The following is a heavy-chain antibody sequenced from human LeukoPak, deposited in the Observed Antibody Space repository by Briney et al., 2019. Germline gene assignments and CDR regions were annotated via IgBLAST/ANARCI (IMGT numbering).Heavy chain of an antibody. CDR2: ISGSGGST. V-gene: IGHV3-23*01. CDR1: GFTFSSYA. J-gene: IGHJ4*02. CDR3: AKGYYYDSSGYYSETFDY. D-gene: IGHD3-22*01. Sequence: GGSLRLSCAASGFTFSSYAMSWVRQAPGKGLEWVSAISGSGGSTYYADSVKGRFTISRDNSKNTLYLQMNSLRAEDTAVYYCAKGYYYDSSGYYSETFDYWGQGTLVTVSS.